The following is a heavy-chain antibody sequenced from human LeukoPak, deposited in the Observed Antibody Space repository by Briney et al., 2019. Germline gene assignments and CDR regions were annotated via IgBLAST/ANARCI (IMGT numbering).Heavy chain of an antibody. CDR3: ARVIRNPDSSGYYSNHDAFDI. Sequence: GASVKVSCKASGYTFTSYAMNWVRQAPGQGLEWMGWINTNTGNPTYAQGFTGRFVFSLDTSVSTAYLQISSLKAEDTAVYYCARVIRNPDSSGYYSNHDAFDIWGQGTMVTVSS. CDR2: INTNTGNP. D-gene: IGHD3-22*01. V-gene: IGHV7-4-1*02. J-gene: IGHJ3*02. CDR1: GYTFTSYA.